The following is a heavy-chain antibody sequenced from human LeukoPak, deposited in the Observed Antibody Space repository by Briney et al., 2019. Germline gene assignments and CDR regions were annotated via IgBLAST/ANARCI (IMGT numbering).Heavy chain of an antibody. J-gene: IGHJ6*02. CDR2: INPDGSTT. Sequence: GGSLRLSCAASGFTFSTYWMHWVRQAPGEGPVWVSRINPDGSTTTYADSVKGRFTISRDNAKNTLYLQMNSLRAEDTAVYYCAKGIYSSSWLNYYYGMDVWGQGTTVTVSS. CDR1: GFTFSTYW. CDR3: AKGIYSSSWLNYYYGMDV. D-gene: IGHD6-13*01. V-gene: IGHV3-74*01.